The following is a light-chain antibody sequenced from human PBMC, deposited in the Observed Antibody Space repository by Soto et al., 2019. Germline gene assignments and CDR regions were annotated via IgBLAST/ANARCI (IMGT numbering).Light chain of an antibody. CDR1: SSNIGINY. J-gene: IGLJ2*01. CDR2: RNN. Sequence: QSVPTQPPSASGTPGQRVTISCSGSSSNIGINYVYWYQQLPGTAPKLLIYRNNQRPSGVPDRFSGSKYGTSASLAISGLRSEDEADYYCATWDDSLSGVVFGGGTKLTVL. CDR3: ATWDDSLSGVV. V-gene: IGLV1-47*01.